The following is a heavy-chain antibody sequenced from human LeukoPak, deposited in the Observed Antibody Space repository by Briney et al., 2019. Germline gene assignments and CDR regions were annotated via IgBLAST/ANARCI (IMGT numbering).Heavy chain of an antibody. Sequence: SETLSLTCTLSGGSISSSSYYWGWIRQPPGKGLEWNGSIYYSGSTNYNPSLKSRVTISVDTSKNQFSLKLSSVTAADTAVYYCASSEWELFYFDYWGQGTLVTVSS. CDR1: GGSISSSSYY. CDR2: IYYSGST. V-gene: IGHV4-39*07. CDR3: ASSEWELFYFDY. J-gene: IGHJ4*02. D-gene: IGHD1-26*01.